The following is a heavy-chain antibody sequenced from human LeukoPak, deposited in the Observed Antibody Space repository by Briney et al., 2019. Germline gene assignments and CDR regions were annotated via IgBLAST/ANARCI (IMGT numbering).Heavy chain of an antibody. CDR2: ISSSSTYM. V-gene: IGHV3-21*01. D-gene: IGHD3-22*01. CDR1: GFTFSSYE. Sequence: GGSLRLSCAASGFTFSSYEMNWVRQAPGKGLEWVSAISSSSTYMYYADSVKGRFTISRDNAKNSLYLQMNSLRAEDTAIYYCARGGYFDSSGYNCDYWAQGTLVTVSS. CDR3: ARGGYFDSSGYNCDY. J-gene: IGHJ4*02.